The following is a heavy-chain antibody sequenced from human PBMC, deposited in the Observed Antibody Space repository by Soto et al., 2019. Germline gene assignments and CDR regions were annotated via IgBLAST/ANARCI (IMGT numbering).Heavy chain of an antibody. J-gene: IGHJ6*03. Sequence: GGSLRLSCAASGFTFSSYGMHWVRQAPGKGLEWVAVISYDGSNKYYADSVKGRFTISRDNAKNTLYLQMNSLRAEDTAVYYCARDRGTMVREIYYYYMDVWGKGTTVTVSS. CDR2: ISYDGSNK. CDR1: GFTFSSYG. D-gene: IGHD3-10*01. V-gene: IGHV3-30*03. CDR3: ARDRGTMVREIYYYYMDV.